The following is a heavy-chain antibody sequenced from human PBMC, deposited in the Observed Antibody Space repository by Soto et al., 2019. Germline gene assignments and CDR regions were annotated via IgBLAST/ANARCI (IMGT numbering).Heavy chain of an antibody. CDR1: GGSISSSSYY. CDR2: IYYSGST. D-gene: IGHD6-13*01. V-gene: IGHV4-39*01. J-gene: IGHJ6*03. Sequence: SETLSLTCTVSGGSISSSSYYWGWIRQPPGKGLEWIGSIYYSGSTYYNPSLKSRVTISVDTSKNQFSLKLSSVTAADTAVYYCARHRLGSSWPNYSYMDVWGKGTTVTVS. CDR3: ARHRLGSSWPNYSYMDV.